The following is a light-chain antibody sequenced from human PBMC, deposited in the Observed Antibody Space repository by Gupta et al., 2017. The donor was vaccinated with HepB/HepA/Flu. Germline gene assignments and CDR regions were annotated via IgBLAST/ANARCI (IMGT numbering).Light chain of an antibody. CDR3: QQGGFSPPCS. CDR2: GAS. Sequence: EIVLTQSPGTLSLSPGERATLSCRASQTVGRSYLAWFQQKPGQAPRLLIFGASSRDTGIPDRFSGSASGKYLTLTSSIRDPEEFAGYYSQQGGFSPPCSFGQGTKMEIK. CDR1: QTVGRSY. J-gene: IGKJ2*04. V-gene: IGKV3-20*01.